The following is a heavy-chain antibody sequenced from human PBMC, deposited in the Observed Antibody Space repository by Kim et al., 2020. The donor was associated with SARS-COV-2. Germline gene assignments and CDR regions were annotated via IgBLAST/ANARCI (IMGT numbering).Heavy chain of an antibody. Sequence: GGSLRRSCAASGFSFSSFAMSWVRQAPGKGLEWVATVSASGRDTWYGDSVNGRFIITRDNSKNTQYLQLSSLRDEDTALYYCTKRGSHYGPFDYWGQGTLVTVSS. CDR2: VSASGRDT. V-gene: IGHV3-23*01. D-gene: IGHD4-4*01. CDR3: TKRGSHYGPFDY. J-gene: IGHJ4*02. CDR1: GFSFSSFA.